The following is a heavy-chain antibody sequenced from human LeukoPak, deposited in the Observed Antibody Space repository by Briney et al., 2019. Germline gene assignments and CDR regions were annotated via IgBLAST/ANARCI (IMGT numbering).Heavy chain of an antibody. Sequence: SETLSLTCAVYGGSFSGYYWSWIRQPPGKGLEWIGEINHSGSTNYNPSLKSRVTISVDTSKNQCSLKLSSVTAADTAVYYCARGSSSSPLDYWGQGTLVTVSS. CDR1: GGSFSGYY. D-gene: IGHD6-6*01. J-gene: IGHJ4*02. V-gene: IGHV4-34*01. CDR2: INHSGST. CDR3: ARGSSSSPLDY.